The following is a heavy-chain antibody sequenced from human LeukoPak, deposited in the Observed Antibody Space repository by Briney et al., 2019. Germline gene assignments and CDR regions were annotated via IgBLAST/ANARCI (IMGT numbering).Heavy chain of an antibody. J-gene: IGHJ5*02. D-gene: IGHD2-2*01. V-gene: IGHV1-2*02. CDR2: INPNSGDA. Sequence: GASVKVSCTASGYTFTGFYIHWLRQAPGQGLEWMGWINPNSGDANYAPKFQGRVTMTRDTSISTAYMELSSLRSDDTAVYYCARGHCGSATCQRNWFDPWGQGALVTVSS. CDR3: ARGHCGSATCQRNWFDP. CDR1: GYTFTGFY.